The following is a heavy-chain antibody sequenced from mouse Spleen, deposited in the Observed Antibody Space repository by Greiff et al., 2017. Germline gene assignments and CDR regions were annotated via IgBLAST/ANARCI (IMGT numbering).Heavy chain of an antibody. CDR3: TRGGTMITTDFDY. CDR2: IYPGNSDT. Sequence: EVQGVESGTVLARPGASVKMSCKASGYTFTSYWMHWVKQRPGQGLEWIGAIYPGNSDTSYNQKFKGKAKLTAVTSTSTAYMELSSLTNEDSAVYYCTRGGTMITTDFDYWGQGTLVTVSA. V-gene: IGHV1-5*01. CDR1: GYTFTSYW. J-gene: IGHJ3*01. D-gene: IGHD2-4*01.